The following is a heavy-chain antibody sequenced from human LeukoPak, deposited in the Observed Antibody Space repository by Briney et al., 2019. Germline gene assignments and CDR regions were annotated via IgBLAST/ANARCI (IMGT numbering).Heavy chain of an antibody. CDR3: ARGRKPWTIFGVGYYFDY. J-gene: IGHJ4*02. CDR2: INHSGST. D-gene: IGHD3-3*01. Sequence: PSETLSLTCAVYGGSFSGYYWSWIRQPPGKGLEWIGEINHSGSTNYNPSLKSRVTISVDTSKNQFSLKLSSVTAADTAVYYCARGRKPWTIFGVGYYFDYWGQRTLVTVSS. V-gene: IGHV4-34*01. CDR1: GGSFSGYY.